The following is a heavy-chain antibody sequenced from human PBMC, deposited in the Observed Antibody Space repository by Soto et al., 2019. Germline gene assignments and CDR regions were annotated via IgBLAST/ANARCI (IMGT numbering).Heavy chain of an antibody. D-gene: IGHD1-1*01. CDR1: GFTFSSYS. J-gene: IGHJ5*02. CDR3: ARQPERIAQIGCFDP. CDR2: ISSSSSTI. V-gene: IGHV3-48*01. Sequence: GSLRLSCAASGFTFSSYSMNWVRQAPGKGLEWVSYISSSSSTIYYADSVKGRFTISRDNAKNSLYLQMNSLRAEDTAVYYCARQPERIAQIGCFDPWGQGTRDTVSP.